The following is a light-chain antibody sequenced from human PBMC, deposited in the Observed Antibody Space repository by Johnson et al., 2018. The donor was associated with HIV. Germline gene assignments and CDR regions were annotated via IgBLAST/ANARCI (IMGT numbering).Light chain of an antibody. V-gene: IGLV1-51*02. CDR1: SSNIGNNY. Sequence: QPVLTQPPSVSAAPGQKVTISCSGSSSNIGNNYVSWYQQLPGTAPKLLIYENNKRPSGIPDRFSGSKFGTSATLGITGLQTGDEADYYCETWDSSLSGYYVFGTGTKLTVL. CDR2: ENN. CDR3: ETWDSSLSGYYV. J-gene: IGLJ1*01.